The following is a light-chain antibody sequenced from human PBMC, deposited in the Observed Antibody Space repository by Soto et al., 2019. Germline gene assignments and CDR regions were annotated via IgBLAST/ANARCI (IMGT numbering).Light chain of an antibody. CDR2: SAS. Sequence: RVTQSPSSVSASVGDRVTITCQTSKDISSSVAWYQQKPGKAPNLLIFSASALHRGVPPRFSGSGSGTTFNLNVSSLQPEDFANDDCQQADYFPWTFGQGTRVEIK. CDR3: QQADYFPWT. CDR1: KDISSS. J-gene: IGKJ1*01. V-gene: IGKV1D-12*01.